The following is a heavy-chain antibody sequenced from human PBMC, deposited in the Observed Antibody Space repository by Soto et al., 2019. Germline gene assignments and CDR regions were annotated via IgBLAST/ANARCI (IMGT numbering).Heavy chain of an antibody. D-gene: IGHD1-26*01. V-gene: IGHV3-23*01. Sequence: LRLSCVASRFTFTSYAMSWVRQAPGKGLEWVAAISASGGATIHADSVKGRLTISRDNSKNTLYLQMNSLRAEDTAVYYCAKDVEGGSLFRGAFDYWGQGTQVTVSS. CDR1: RFTFTSYA. CDR3: AKDVEGGSLFRGAFDY. J-gene: IGHJ4*02. CDR2: ISASGGAT.